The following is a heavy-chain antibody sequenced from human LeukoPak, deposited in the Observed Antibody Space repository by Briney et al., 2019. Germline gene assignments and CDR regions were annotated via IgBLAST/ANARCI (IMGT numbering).Heavy chain of an antibody. Sequence: PSQTLSLTCTVSGGSISSGDYYWSWIRQPPGKGLEWIGHIHHSGNTYYNPSLKSRVNVSLDTSKNQFSLKLSSGTAADTAVYYCARDVVRDYFDYWGQGTPVTVSS. D-gene: IGHD2-21*01. J-gene: IGHJ4*02. V-gene: IGHV4-30-4*01. CDR1: GGSISSGDYY. CDR3: ARDVVRDYFDY. CDR2: IHHSGNT.